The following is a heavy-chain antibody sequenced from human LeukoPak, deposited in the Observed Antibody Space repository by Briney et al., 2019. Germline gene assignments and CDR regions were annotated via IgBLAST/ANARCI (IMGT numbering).Heavy chain of an antibody. CDR1: GFTFSSYA. V-gene: IGHV3-23*01. Sequence: PGGSLRLSCAASGFTFSSYAMSWVRQAPGKGLEWVSAISGSGGSTYYADSVRGRFTISRDNSKNTLYLQMNSLRAEDTAVYYCAKGTQLVPNYFDYWGQGTLVTVSS. J-gene: IGHJ4*02. CDR2: ISGSGGST. D-gene: IGHD6-13*01. CDR3: AKGTQLVPNYFDY.